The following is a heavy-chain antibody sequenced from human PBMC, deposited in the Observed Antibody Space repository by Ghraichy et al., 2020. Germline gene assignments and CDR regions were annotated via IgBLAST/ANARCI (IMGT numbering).Heavy chain of an antibody. V-gene: IGHV4-39*01. Sequence: SETLSLTCTVSGGSISSSSYYWGWIRQPPGKGLEWIGSIYYSGSTYYNPSLKSRVTISVDTSKNQFSLKLSSVTAADTAVHYCARLGEIVGATTVDYWGQGTLVTVSS. CDR1: GGSISSSSYY. CDR2: IYYSGST. CDR3: ARLGEIVGATTVDY. D-gene: IGHD1-26*01. J-gene: IGHJ4*02.